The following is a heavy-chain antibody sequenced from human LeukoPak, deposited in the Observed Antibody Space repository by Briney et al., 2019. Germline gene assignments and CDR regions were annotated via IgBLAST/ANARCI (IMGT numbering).Heavy chain of an antibody. CDR3: AKQQLRTDNWFDP. Sequence: SETLSLTCAVYGGSFSGYYWSWIRQPPGKGLEWIGEINHSGSTNCNPSLKSRVTISVDTSKNQFSLKLSSVTAADTAVYYCAKQQLRTDNWFDPWGQGTLVTVSS. J-gene: IGHJ5*02. D-gene: IGHD6-13*01. CDR2: INHSGST. CDR1: GGSFSGYY. V-gene: IGHV4-34*01.